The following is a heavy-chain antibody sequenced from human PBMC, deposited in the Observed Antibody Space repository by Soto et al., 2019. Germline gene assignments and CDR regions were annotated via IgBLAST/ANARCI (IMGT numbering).Heavy chain of an antibody. CDR1: GYTFTGYA. V-gene: IGHV1-3*01. CDR2: INGGNGDT. Sequence: GASVKVSCKASGYTFTGYAIHWVRQAPGQRHEWMGWINGGNGDTKYSQKLQGRVTITRDTSASTAYMELTSLGSEDTAVYHCARGYCSSTSCQYYFDFWGQGTLVTVSS. J-gene: IGHJ4*02. D-gene: IGHD2-2*01. CDR3: ARGYCSSTSCQYYFDF.